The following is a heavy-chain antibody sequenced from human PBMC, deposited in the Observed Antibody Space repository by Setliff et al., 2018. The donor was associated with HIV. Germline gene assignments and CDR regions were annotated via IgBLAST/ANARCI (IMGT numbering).Heavy chain of an antibody. CDR3: ARASVGATGLYAFDI. Sequence: SETLSLTCTVSGGSINSGSYYWSWIWQPAGKGLEWIGHIYTSGSTNYNPSLKSRVTISVDTSKTQFSLRLNSLTATDTALYYCARASVGATGLYAFDIWGQGTVVTVSS. J-gene: IGHJ3*02. CDR1: GGSINSGSYY. V-gene: IGHV4-61*09. CDR2: IYTSGST. D-gene: IGHD1-26*01.